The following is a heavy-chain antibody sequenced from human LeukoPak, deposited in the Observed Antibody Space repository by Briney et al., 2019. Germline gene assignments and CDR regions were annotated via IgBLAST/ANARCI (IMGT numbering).Heavy chain of an antibody. CDR1: GFTFSSYS. CDR2: ISSSSSYI. Sequence: GGSLRLSCAASGFTFSSYSMNWVRQAPGKGLEWVSSISSSSSYIYYADSVKGRFTISRDNAKNSLYLQMNSLRAEDTAVYYCARGGYCSGGSCYEAYYYYGMDVWGQGTTVTVSS. J-gene: IGHJ6*02. CDR3: ARGGYCSGGSCYEAYYYYGMDV. D-gene: IGHD2-15*01. V-gene: IGHV3-21*01.